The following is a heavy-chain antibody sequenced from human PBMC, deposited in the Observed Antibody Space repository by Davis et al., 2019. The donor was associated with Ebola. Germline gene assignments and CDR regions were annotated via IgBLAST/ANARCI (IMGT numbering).Heavy chain of an antibody. D-gene: IGHD1-14*01. CDR3: AKGWYQIDY. V-gene: IGHV3-23*01. Sequence: PGGSLRLSCAGSGFTFGTSAMSWVRQAPGKGLQWVSSISVSGGTTHYADSVKGRFTISRDNSKNTLYLQMNSLRAEDTAVYYCAKGWYQIDYWGQGTLVTVSS. J-gene: IGHJ4*02. CDR1: GFTFGTSA. CDR2: ISVSGGTT.